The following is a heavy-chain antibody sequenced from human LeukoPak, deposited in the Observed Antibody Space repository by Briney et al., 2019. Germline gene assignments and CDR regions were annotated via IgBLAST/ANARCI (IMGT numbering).Heavy chain of an antibody. Sequence: GGCLRLSCAASGFTFSNYGMHWVRQAPGKGLEWVAVISYDGSNTYYADSVKGRFTISRDNSKNTLYLQMNSLRTEDTALFYCAKDRDTSGWRYFDYWGQGTLVTVSS. V-gene: IGHV3-30*18. D-gene: IGHD6-19*01. J-gene: IGHJ4*02. CDR1: GFTFSNYG. CDR3: AKDRDTSGWRYFDY. CDR2: ISYDGSNT.